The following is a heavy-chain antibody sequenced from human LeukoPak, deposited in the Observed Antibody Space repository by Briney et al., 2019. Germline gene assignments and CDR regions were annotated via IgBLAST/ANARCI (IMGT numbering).Heavy chain of an antibody. CDR1: GGSFSGYY. V-gene: IGHV4-34*01. J-gene: IGHJ5*02. D-gene: IGHD3-22*01. CDR2: INHSGNT. CDR3: ARGLSDYYDSSGYYVP. Sequence: SETLSLTCAVYGGSFSGYYWSWIRQPPGKGLEWIGEINHSGNTNYNPSLKSRVTISVDTSKNQFSLKLSSVTAADTAVYYCARGLSDYYDSSGYYVPWGQGTLVTVSS.